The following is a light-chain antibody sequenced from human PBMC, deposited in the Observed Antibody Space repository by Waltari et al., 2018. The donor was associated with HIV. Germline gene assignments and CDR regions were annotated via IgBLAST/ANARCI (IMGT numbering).Light chain of an antibody. V-gene: IGLV3-25*03. CDR1: ELPSKS. J-gene: IGLJ2*01. CDR3: QSTDSSGTHVV. CDR2: KDR. Sequence: SYELTLPPSVSVSPGQTAEITCFGDELPSKSGHGYQQKACQAPVLLLCKDRKRPSGIPDRFSGSTSGTSVTLTIIGVQAEDEADYFCQSTDSSGTHVVFGGGTKLTVL.